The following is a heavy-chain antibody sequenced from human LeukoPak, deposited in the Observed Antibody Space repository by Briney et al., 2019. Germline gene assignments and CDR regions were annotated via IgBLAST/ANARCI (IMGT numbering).Heavy chain of an antibody. CDR3: AKEGRSLQTY. D-gene: IGHD5-24*01. Sequence: GGSLRLSCTVSGFTFSDYYMTWVRQAPGKGLEWLSYISGNSGDINYLDSVRGRFTISRDNAKNSLYLQMNSLRVEDTAVYYCAKEGRSLQTYWGQGTLVTVSS. CDR2: ISGNSGDI. J-gene: IGHJ4*02. V-gene: IGHV3-11*05. CDR1: GFTFSDYY.